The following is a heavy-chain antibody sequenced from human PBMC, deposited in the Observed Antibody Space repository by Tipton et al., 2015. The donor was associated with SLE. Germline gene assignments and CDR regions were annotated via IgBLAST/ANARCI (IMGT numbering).Heavy chain of an antibody. CDR3: ARDEYRYDGTGYHLLGHFDY. CDR2: IYYSGTT. V-gene: IGHV4-39*07. CDR1: GDSISSSSYY. D-gene: IGHD3-22*01. Sequence: TLSLTCIVSGDSISSSSYYWGWIRQPPGKGLEWIGGIYYSGTTYHNPSLKSRVTISVDTSKNQFSLKLSSVTAADTAVYYCARDEYRYDGTGYHLLGHFDYWGQGTLVTVSS. J-gene: IGHJ4*02.